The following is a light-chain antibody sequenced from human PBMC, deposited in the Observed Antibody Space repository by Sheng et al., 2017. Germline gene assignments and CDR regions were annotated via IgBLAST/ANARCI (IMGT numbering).Light chain of an antibody. CDR1: SDNIGRYD. CDR2: GNS. Sequence: QSALTQEVSVSGTVGQKITLSCIGNSDNIGRYDVGWYQKLSHGAPKTVMFGNSPPSGIPDRFSASKSGTTVFLTISDLQPEDEADYYCSTWDYSLVARVFGGGTKLTVL. CDR3: STWDYSLVARV. J-gene: IGLJ3*02. V-gene: IGLV1-44*01.